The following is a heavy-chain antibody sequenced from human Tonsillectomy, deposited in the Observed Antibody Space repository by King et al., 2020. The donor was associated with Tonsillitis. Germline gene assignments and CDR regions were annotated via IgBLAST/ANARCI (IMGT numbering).Heavy chain of an antibody. D-gene: IGHD3-9*01. Sequence: VQLVESGAEVKKPGASVKVSCKASGYTFTSYGISWVRQAPGHGLEWMGYISAYNGNTIYAQNLQGRVTMTTDTSTSTTYMELRSLRADDTAVYYCARAKSPGNVFRYFDWSDYWGQGTLVTVSS. V-gene: IGHV1-18*01. CDR2: ISAYNGNT. CDR1: GYTFTSYG. CDR3: ARAKSPGNVFRYFDWSDY. J-gene: IGHJ4*02.